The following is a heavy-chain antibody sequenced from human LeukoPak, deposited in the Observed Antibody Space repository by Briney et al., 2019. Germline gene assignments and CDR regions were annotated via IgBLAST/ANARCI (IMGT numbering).Heavy chain of an antibody. Sequence: SETLSLTCTVSGGSISSSSYYWGWIRQPPGKGLEWIGSIYYSGSTYYNPSLKSRVTISVDTSKNRFSLKLSSVTAADTAVYYCAGKTRGYQLDAFDIWGQGTMVTVSS. CDR2: IYYSGST. D-gene: IGHD2-2*01. J-gene: IGHJ3*02. CDR3: AGKTRGYQLDAFDI. V-gene: IGHV4-39*01. CDR1: GGSISSSSYY.